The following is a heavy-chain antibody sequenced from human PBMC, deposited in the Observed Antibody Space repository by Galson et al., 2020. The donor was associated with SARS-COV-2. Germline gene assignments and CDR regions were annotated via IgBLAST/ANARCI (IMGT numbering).Heavy chain of an antibody. V-gene: IGHV4-31*03. Sequence: SETLSLTCTVSGGSISSGGYYWSWIRQHPGKGLEWIGYIYYSGSTYYNPSLKSRVTISVDTSKNQFSLKLSSVTAADTAVYYCARDCHYYDSSGYLQDNWFDPWGQGTLVTVSS. CDR1: GGSISSGGYY. CDR3: ARDCHYYDSSGYLQDNWFDP. D-gene: IGHD3-22*01. CDR2: IYYSGST. J-gene: IGHJ5*02.